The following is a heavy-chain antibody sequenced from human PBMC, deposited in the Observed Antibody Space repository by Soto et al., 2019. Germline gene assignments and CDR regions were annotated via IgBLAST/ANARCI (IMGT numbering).Heavy chain of an antibody. V-gene: IGHV4-31*03. Sequence: QVQLQESGPGLVKPSQTLSLTCTVSGGSISSGGYYWSWIRQHPGKGLEWIGYIYYSGSTYYNPSLKSRVTISVDTSKNKFSLKLSSVTAADTAVYYCARDAGMVRGVIPWFDPWGQGTLVTVSS. CDR3: ARDAGMVRGVIPWFDP. J-gene: IGHJ5*02. CDR2: IYYSGST. CDR1: GGSISSGGYY. D-gene: IGHD3-10*01.